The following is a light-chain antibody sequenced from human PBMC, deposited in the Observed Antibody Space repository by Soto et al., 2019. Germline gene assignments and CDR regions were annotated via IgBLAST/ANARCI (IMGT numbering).Light chain of an antibody. CDR3: QQYGSSRRT. J-gene: IGKJ1*01. CDR1: QSVSSSY. CDR2: GAS. V-gene: IGKV3-20*01. Sequence: EIVLTQSPGTLSLSPGERATLSCRDSQSVSSSYLAWYQQKPGQAPRLLIYGASSRATGIPDRFSGSGSGTDFTLTISRLEPEDFAVYYGQQYGSSRRTVGQGTKVEIK.